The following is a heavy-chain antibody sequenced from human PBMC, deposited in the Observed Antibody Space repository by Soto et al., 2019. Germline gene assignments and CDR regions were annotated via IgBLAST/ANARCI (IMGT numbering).Heavy chain of an antibody. Sequence: QVQLQESGPGLVKPSQTLSLTCTVSGGSISSGDYYWSWIRQPPGKGLEWIGYIYYSGSTYYNPCLKSRVTISVDTSKNQFSLKLSSVTAADTAVYYCARAHDYGDYSKNNWCDPWGQGTLVTVSS. J-gene: IGHJ5*02. CDR2: IYYSGST. D-gene: IGHD4-17*01. V-gene: IGHV4-30-4*01. CDR3: ARAHDYGDYSKNNWCDP. CDR1: GGSISSGDYY.